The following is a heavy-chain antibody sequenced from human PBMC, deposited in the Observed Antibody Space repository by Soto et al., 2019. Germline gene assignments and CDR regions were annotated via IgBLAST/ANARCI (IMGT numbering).Heavy chain of an antibody. CDR3: ARYLGSSGSSRWFDT. J-gene: IGHJ5*02. D-gene: IGHD3-10*01. CDR1: GFTLSNYG. V-gene: IGHV3-33*01. Sequence: GGSLRLSCVASGFTLSNYGMHWVRQAPGKGLEWIALIWYEGTTKYSTDSMKGRFSISRDQSKSTLYLQVNSLRAEDTATYYCARYLGSSGSSRWFDTWGQGTLVTVSS. CDR2: IWYEGTTK.